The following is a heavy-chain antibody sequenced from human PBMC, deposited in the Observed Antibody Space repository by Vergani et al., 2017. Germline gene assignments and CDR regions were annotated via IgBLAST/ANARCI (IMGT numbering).Heavy chain of an antibody. J-gene: IGHJ4*02. CDR3: ARVPPYSNYGWGAVDY. V-gene: IGHV3-11*05. D-gene: IGHD4-11*01. CDR1: GFTFSDYY. CDR2: ISSSSSYT. Sequence: QVQLVESGGGLVKPGGSLRLSCAASGFTFSDYYMSWIRQAPGKGLEWVSYISSSSSYTNYADSVKGRFTISRDNAKNSLYLQMNSLRAEDTAVYYCARVPPYSNYGWGAVDYWGQGTLVTVSS.